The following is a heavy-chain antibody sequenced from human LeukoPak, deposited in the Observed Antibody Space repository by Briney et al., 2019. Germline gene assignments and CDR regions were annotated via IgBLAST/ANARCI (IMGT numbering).Heavy chain of an antibody. V-gene: IGHV4-34*01. CDR3: ARAAVTTGKSDY. CDR1: GGSFSGYY. Sequence: SETLSLTCAVYGGSFSGYYWSWIRQPPGKGLEWIGEINHSGSTNYNPSLKSRVTISVDTSKNQFSLKPSSVTAADTAVYYCARAAVTTGKSDYWGQGTLVTVSS. CDR2: INHSGST. J-gene: IGHJ4*02. D-gene: IGHD4-17*01.